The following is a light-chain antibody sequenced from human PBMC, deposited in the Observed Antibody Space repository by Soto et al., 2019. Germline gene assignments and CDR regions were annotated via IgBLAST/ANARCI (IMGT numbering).Light chain of an antibody. V-gene: IGLV1-44*01. CDR1: YANIGRNT. Sequence: QAVVTQPPSASGTPGQRVTISCSGSYANIGRNTVIWYQQLPGTAPKLLIYSNDDRPSGVPDRFYGSKSGTSASLAISGLQSEDEADYYCAAWDDSISAWVFGGGTKVTVL. J-gene: IGLJ3*02. CDR3: AAWDDSISAWV. CDR2: SND.